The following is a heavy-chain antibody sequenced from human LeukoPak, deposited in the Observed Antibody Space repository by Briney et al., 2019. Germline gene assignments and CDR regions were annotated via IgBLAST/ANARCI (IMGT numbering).Heavy chain of an antibody. CDR3: ARDRAGSDSSYYGMDV. CDR2: ISSSSSTI. CDR1: GFTFSSYS. J-gene: IGHJ6*02. V-gene: IGHV3-48*02. Sequence: PGGSLRLSCAASGFTFSSYSMNWVRQAPGKGLEWVSYISSSSSTIYYVDSVKGRFTISRDNAKNSLYLQMNSLRDEDTAVYYCARDRAGSDSSYYGMDVWGQGTTVTVSS. D-gene: IGHD6-13*01.